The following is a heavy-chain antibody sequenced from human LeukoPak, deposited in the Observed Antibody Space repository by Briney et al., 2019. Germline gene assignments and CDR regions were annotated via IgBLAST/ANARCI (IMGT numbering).Heavy chain of an antibody. CDR2: MNPNSGNA. J-gene: IGHJ4*02. D-gene: IGHD3-22*01. V-gene: IGHV1-8*01. CDR1: GYTFTSYD. Sequence: ASVKVSCKASGYTFTSYDINRVRQATGQGLEWMGWMNPNSGNAGYAQKFQGRVTMTRNTSISTAYMELSSLRSEDTAVYYCARGIPGSGYYYIDWGQGTLVTVSS. CDR3: ARGIPGSGYYYID.